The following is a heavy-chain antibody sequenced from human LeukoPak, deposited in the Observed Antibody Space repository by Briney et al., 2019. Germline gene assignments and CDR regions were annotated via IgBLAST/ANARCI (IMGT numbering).Heavy chain of an antibody. J-gene: IGHJ2*01. Sequence: PSETLSLTCAVYGGSFSGYYWSWIRQPPGKGLEWIGEINHSGSTNYNPSLKSRVTISVDTSKNQFSLKLRSVTAADTAVYYCPRGPRYYDILTGYRTWYFDLWGRGTLVTVSS. D-gene: IGHD3-9*01. V-gene: IGHV4-34*01. CDR2: INHSGST. CDR1: GGSFSGYY. CDR3: PRGPRYYDILTGYRTWYFDL.